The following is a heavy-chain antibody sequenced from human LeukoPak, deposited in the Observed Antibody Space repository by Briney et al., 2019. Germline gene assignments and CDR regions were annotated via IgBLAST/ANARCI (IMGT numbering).Heavy chain of an antibody. V-gene: IGHV1-69*13. CDR3: ARGAITSMWDYYYYGMDV. D-gene: IGHD1-26*01. CDR1: GGTFSSYA. Sequence: SVKVSCKASGGTFSSYAISWVRQAPGQGLEWMGGIIPIFGTANYAQKFQGRVTITADESTSTAYMELSSLRSEDTAVYYCARGAITSMWDYYYYGMDVWGQGTTVTVSS. J-gene: IGHJ6*02. CDR2: IIPIFGTA.